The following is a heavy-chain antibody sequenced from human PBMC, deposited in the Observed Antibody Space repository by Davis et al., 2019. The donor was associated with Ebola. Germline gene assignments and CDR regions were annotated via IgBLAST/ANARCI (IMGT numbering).Heavy chain of an antibody. D-gene: IGHD3-3*01. Sequence: ASVKVSCKASGYTFTNYGLSWVRQAPGQGLEWMGWISAYNGNTNYAQKLQGRVTMTTDTSTNTAYMELRSLRSDDTAVYYCARSAITIFGVPMGWFDPWGQGTLVTVSS. CDR1: GYTFTNYG. CDR3: ARSAITIFGVPMGWFDP. CDR2: ISAYNGNT. J-gene: IGHJ5*02. V-gene: IGHV1-18*04.